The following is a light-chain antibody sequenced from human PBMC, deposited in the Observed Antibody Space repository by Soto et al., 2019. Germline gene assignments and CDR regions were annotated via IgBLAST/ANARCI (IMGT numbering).Light chain of an antibody. J-gene: IGLJ3*02. V-gene: IGLV1-47*02. CDR3: AAWDDSLSGWV. CDR1: SSNIGSNY. CDR2: SNN. Sequence: QLVLTQPPSASGTPGQRVTISCSGSSSNIGSNYVYWYQQLAGTAPKLLIYSNNQRPSGVPDRFSGSKSSTSASLAISGLRSEDEADYYCAAWDDSLSGWVFGGGTKLTVL.